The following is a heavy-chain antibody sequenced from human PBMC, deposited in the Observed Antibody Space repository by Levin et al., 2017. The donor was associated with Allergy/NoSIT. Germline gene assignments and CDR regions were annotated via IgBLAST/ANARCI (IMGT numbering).Heavy chain of an antibody. CDR2: TSSNGGSA. J-gene: IGHJ5*02. CDR1: GFTFSAYP. Sequence: GESLKISCAASGFTFSAYPMYWVRQAPGKGLEYVSGTSSNGGSAYYVSSVKGRFTISRDNSKNTLYLQMGSLRAEDMAVYYCARGPHLTVAPISNSWIDPWGQGTLVTVSS. D-gene: IGHD5-12*01. CDR3: ARGPHLTVAPISNSWIDP. V-gene: IGHV3-64*01.